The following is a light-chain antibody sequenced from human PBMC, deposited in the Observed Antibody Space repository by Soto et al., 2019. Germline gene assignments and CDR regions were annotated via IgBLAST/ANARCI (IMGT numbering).Light chain of an antibody. J-gene: IGLJ3*02. CDR1: SSDVGGYKY. V-gene: IGLV2-14*01. CDR3: SSCTSSSTLV. CDR2: EVS. Sequence: QSALTQPASVSGSPGQSITISCTGTSSDVGGYKYVSWYQQHPGKAPKLMIYEVSNRPSGVSNRFSGSKSGNTASLTISGLQAEDEADYYCSSCTSSSTLVFGGGTKVTVL.